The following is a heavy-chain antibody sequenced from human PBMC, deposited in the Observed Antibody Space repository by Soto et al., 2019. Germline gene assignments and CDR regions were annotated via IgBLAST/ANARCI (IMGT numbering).Heavy chain of an antibody. CDR2: ISGSGGTT. CDR3: AKDRSSTSCYAFDY. D-gene: IGHD2-2*01. Sequence: EVQLLESGGGLVQPGGSLRLSCTASGFTFRNYAMSWARQAPGKGLEWVSAISGSGGTTHYADSVKGRFTISRDNSKNTLYLPMNSLRVEDTAVYYCAKDRSSTSCYAFDYWGQGSLVTVSS. J-gene: IGHJ4*02. V-gene: IGHV3-23*01. CDR1: GFTFRNYA.